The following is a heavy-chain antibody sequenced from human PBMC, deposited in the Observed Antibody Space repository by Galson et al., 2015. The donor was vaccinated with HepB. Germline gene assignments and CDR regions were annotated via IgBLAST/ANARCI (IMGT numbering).Heavy chain of an antibody. V-gene: IGHV3-48*02. D-gene: IGHD3-22*01. CDR2: ISSSSSTI. CDR3: ARGSSGPERSDNWFDP. Sequence: SLRLSCAASGFTFSSYSMNWVRQAPGKGLEWVSYISSSSSTIYYADSVKGRFTISRDNAKNSLYLRMNSLRDEDTAVYYCARGSSGPERSDNWFDPWGQGTLVTVSS. J-gene: IGHJ5*02. CDR1: GFTFSSYS.